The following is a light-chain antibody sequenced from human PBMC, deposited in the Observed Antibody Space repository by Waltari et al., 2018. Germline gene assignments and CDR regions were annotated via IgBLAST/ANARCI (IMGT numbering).Light chain of an antibody. CDR3: ALYVGSASWV. J-gene: IGLJ3*02. Sequence: QTVVTQEPSFSVSPGGTVTVTCGLSSGSVSTSNYPSWYQQTPGQPPRTLIDNTTSRSSGVPVRFSGSILGSTAALTITGAQADDESHYYCALYVGSASWVFGGGTKLTVL. V-gene: IGLV8-61*01. CDR1: SGSVSTSNY. CDR2: NTT.